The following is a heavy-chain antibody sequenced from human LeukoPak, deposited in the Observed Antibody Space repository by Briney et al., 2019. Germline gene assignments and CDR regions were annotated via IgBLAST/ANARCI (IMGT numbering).Heavy chain of an antibody. CDR2: IKNYGSDK. Sequence: GGALRHSCATSGFRFSNFLVRSVRQAPGKGVEWVANIKNYGSDKYYVDSVKGRSPISGDNAMHSLYMQKNTVRDEDTTVYHYAKVLYSASYWDFWGQGTLVTVSS. J-gene: IGHJ4*02. CDR3: AKVLYSASYWDF. D-gene: IGHD1-26*01. V-gene: IGHV3-7*05. CDR1: GFRFSNFL.